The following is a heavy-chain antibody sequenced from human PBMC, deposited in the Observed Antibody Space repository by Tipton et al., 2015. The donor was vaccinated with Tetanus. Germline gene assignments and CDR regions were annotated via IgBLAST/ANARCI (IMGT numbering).Heavy chain of an antibody. CDR2: IYPGDSDT. J-gene: IGHJ4*02. CDR1: GYSFTSYW. D-gene: IGHD3-16*01. Sequence: QLVQSGAEVKKPGESLKISCKGSGYSFTSYWIGWVRQMPGKGLEWMGIIYPGDSDTRYSPAFQGQVIISADKSISTAYLQWSSLKASDTAMYYCARQDVPYYDYVWGSYAVWGQGTLVTVSS. V-gene: IGHV5-51*01. CDR3: ARQDVPYYDYVWGSYAV.